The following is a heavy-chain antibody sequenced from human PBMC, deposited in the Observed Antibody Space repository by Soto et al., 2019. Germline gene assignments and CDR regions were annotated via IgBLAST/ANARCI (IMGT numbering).Heavy chain of an antibody. J-gene: IGHJ6*02. V-gene: IGHV3-30-3*01. CDR1: GFTFSSYA. CDR2: ISYDGSNK. CDR3: GRGYDFWSGYYYPDGMDV. Sequence: QVQLVESGGGVVQPGRSLRLSCAASGFTFSSYAMHWVRQAPGKGLEWVAVISYDGSNKNHADTVKGRFTISRDNSKNRVYLQLNSLGAEDTAVYYWGRGYDFWSGYYYPDGMDVWGQGTTVTVSS. D-gene: IGHD3-3*01.